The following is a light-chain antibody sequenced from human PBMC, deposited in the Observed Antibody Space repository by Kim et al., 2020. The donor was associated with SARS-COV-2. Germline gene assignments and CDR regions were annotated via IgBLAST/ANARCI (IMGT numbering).Light chain of an antibody. CDR1: QSVSIY. CDR2: DAS. CDR3: QQRSHWPLT. V-gene: IGKV3-11*01. Sequence: IVLTQSPATLSLSPGERVTLSCRASQSVSIYLAWYQQKPGQAPRLLISDASNRATGIPARFSGSGSGTDFTLTISSLEPEDFAIYYCQQRSHWPLTFGGETKVDIK. J-gene: IGKJ4*01.